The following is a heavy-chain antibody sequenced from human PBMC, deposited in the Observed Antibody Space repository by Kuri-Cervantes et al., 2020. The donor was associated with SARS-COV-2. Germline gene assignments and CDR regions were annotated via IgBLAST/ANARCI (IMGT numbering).Heavy chain of an antibody. D-gene: IGHD2-2*01. CDR1: GGSISSGCYY. J-gene: IGHJ6*02. V-gene: IGHV4-61*02. CDR2: IYTSGST. Sequence: SLRLSCTVSGGSISSGCYYWSWSRQPAGKGLEWIGCIYTSGSTNYNPTLKSRVTISIYPSKTPFSLKLSSVPAADTAVYYCARSQHRTSRYCYYGPDVWGQGTAVTVSS. CDR3: ARSQHRTSRYCYYGPDV.